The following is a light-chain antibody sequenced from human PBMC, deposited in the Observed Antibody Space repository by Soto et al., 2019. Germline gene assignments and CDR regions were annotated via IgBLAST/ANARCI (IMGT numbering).Light chain of an antibody. J-gene: IGLJ2*01. Sequence: QSVLTQPPSVSGAPGQRVTISCTGDSSNIGAGYDVHWYQQLPGTAPKLLIYVNINRPSGVPDRFSASRSDSSASLAITGLQAADEADYYCQSYDSSLRVLFGVGTKLTVL. V-gene: IGLV1-40*01. CDR2: VNI. CDR3: QSYDSSLRVL. CDR1: SSNIGAGYD.